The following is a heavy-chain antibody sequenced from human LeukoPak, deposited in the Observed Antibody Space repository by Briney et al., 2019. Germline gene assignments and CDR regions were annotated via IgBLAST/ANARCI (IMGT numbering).Heavy chain of an antibody. CDR3: GRRPAVDGPIDN. V-gene: IGHV4-59*02. CDR1: RGSAHPSF. J-gene: IGHJ4*02. CDR2: IYSSGTT. Sequence: SETLSLTRVLSRGSAHPSFWTWVRQPPGKGLDWIGRIYSSGTTDYSPSLKSRLTIAIDTSKNQFSLRLASVTAADTAVYYCGRRPAVDGPIDNWGEGILVAVSS. D-gene: IGHD3/OR15-3a*01.